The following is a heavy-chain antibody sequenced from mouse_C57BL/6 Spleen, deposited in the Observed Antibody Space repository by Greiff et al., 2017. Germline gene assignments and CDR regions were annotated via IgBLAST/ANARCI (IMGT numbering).Heavy chain of an antibody. Sequence: DVQLVESGGDLVKPGGCLKLSCAASGFTFSSYGMSWVRQTPDKRLEWVATISSGGSYTYYPDSVKGRFTISRDNAKNTLYLQMSSLKSEDTAMYYCARQTGFDYGGQGTTLTVSS. CDR1: GFTFSSYG. CDR3: ARQTGFDY. CDR2: ISSGGSYT. J-gene: IGHJ2*01. V-gene: IGHV5-6*01. D-gene: IGHD4-1*01.